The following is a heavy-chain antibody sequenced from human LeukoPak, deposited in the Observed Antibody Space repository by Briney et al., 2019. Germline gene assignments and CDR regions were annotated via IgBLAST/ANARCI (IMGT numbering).Heavy chain of an antibody. D-gene: IGHD3-10*02. V-gene: IGHV3-53*01. Sequence: GGSLRLSCAASGLTVSSNYMSWVRQAPGKGLEWVSIIYSGGSTFYADSVKGRFTISRDNSKNTLYLQMNSLRAEDTAVYYCAELGITMIGGVWGKGTTVTISS. CDR2: IYSGGST. CDR3: AELGITMIGGV. CDR1: GLTVSSNY. J-gene: IGHJ6*04.